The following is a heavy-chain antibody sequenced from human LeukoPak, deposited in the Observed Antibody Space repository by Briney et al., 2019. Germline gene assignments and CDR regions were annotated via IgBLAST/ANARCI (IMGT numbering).Heavy chain of an antibody. CDR1: GFTFSSYD. Sequence: GGSLRLSCAASGFTFSSYDMHWVRQAPGKGLEWVAVISSDGRDKHHADSVKGRFTISRDNSKNTLYLQTNSLRAEDTAVYYCARDLRRIAAYYFDYWGQGTLVTVSS. D-gene: IGHD6-25*01. CDR2: ISSDGRDK. V-gene: IGHV3-30*03. CDR3: ARDLRRIAAYYFDY. J-gene: IGHJ4*02.